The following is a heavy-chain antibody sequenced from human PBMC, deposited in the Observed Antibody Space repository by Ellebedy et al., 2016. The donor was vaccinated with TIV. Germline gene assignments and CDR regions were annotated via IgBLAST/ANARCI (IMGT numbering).Heavy chain of an antibody. CDR2: LNHSCST. J-gene: IGHJ5*02. CDR1: GVSFSNYN. CDR3: ARGRAYTPGWLDP. Sequence: MPSETLSLTCTVYGVSFSNYNWNWISQPPGKGLEWIGELNHSCSTNYSPSLRSRVTISLDTSENQISLKLSSVTAAATAVYYCARGRAYTPGWLDPWGQGTLVTVSS. D-gene: IGHD4-11*01. V-gene: IGHV4-34*01.